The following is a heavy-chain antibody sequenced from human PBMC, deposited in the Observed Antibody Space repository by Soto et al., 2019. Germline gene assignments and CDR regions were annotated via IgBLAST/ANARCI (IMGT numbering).Heavy chain of an antibody. J-gene: IGHJ3*02. D-gene: IGHD6-13*01. CDR2: IWYDGSNK. V-gene: IGHV3-33*01. CDR3: ARDSAAAGTNKDAFDI. Sequence: QVQLVESGGGVVQPGRSLRLSCAASGFTFSSYGMHWVRQAPGKGLEWVAVIWYDGSNKYYADSVKGRFTISRDNSKNTLYLQMNSLRAEDTAVYYCARDSAAAGTNKDAFDIWGQGTMVTVSS. CDR1: GFTFSSYG.